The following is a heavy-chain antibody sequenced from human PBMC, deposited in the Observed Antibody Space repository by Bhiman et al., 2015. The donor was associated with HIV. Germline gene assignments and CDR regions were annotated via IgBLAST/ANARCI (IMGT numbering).Heavy chain of an antibody. V-gene: IGHV3-11*04. CDR3: AGPGGDFWSGYYTGGAMDV. Sequence: QVQLVESGGGLVKPGGSPRLSCAASGFTFSDHHMSWIRQAPGKGLEWVSYISSRGRNIYYADSVKGRFTISRDNAKNSLYLQMNSLRAEDTAVYYCAGPGGDFWSGYYTGGAMDVWGKGTTVTVSS. CDR2: ISSRGRNI. J-gene: IGHJ6*03. D-gene: IGHD3-3*01. CDR1: GFTFSDHH.